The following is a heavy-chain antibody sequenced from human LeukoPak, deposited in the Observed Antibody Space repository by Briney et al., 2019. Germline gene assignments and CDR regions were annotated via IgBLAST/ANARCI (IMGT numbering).Heavy chain of an antibody. CDR2: IKQDGSEK. Sequence: PGGSLRLSCAASGFTFSSYWMSWVRQAPGKGLEWVADIKQDGSEKYYVDSVKGRFTISRDNAKNSLYLLMNSLRAEDTAVYYCARDHVQLWLTFDYWGQGTLVTVSS. CDR1: GFTFSSYW. V-gene: IGHV3-7*03. D-gene: IGHD5-18*01. J-gene: IGHJ4*02. CDR3: ARDHVQLWLTFDY.